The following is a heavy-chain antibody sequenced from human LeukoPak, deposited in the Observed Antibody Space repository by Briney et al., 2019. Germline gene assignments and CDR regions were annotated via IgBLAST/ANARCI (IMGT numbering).Heavy chain of an antibody. CDR2: IYSGGST. J-gene: IGHJ4*02. CDR1: GFTVSSNY. CDR3: ARDLAG. V-gene: IGHV3-53*01. Sequence: PGGSLRLSCAASGFTVSSNYMSWVRQAPGKGLEWVSVIYSGGSTNYADSVKGRFTISRDNAKNSLYLQMNSLRAEDTAAYYCARDLAGWGQGTLVTVSS. D-gene: IGHD6-19*01.